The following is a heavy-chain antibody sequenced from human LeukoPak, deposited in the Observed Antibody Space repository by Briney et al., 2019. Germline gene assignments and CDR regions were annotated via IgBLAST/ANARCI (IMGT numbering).Heavy chain of an antibody. CDR1: GYALNIYD. CDR2: MNPDSGNT. Sequence: ASVKVSCKASGYALNIYDINWVRQATGQGLVWMGWMNPDSGNTGFAQKFQGRVTMTRNTSITTAYMELSSLRFEDTAVYYCAVHLPGDYLDRWGQGTLVTVSS. CDR3: AVHLPGDYLDR. V-gene: IGHV1-8*01. J-gene: IGHJ4*02.